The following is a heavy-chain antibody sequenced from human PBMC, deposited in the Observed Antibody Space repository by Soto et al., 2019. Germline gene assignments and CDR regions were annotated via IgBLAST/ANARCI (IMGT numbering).Heavy chain of an antibody. CDR1: GYTFTSYD. D-gene: IGHD3-3*01. CDR2: MNPNSGNT. Sequence: ASVKVSCKXSGYTFTSYDINWVRQATGQGLEWMGWMNPNSGNTGYAQKFQGRVTMTRNTSMSTAYMELSSLRSEDTAVYYCARGLSKDFWSGYNWFDPWGQGTLVTVSS. V-gene: IGHV1-8*01. CDR3: ARGLSKDFWSGYNWFDP. J-gene: IGHJ5*02.